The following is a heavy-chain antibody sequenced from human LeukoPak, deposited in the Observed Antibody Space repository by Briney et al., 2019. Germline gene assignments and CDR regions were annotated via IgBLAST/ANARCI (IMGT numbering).Heavy chain of an antibody. Sequence: GGSLRISCAASGFTSSSYWMSWVRQAPGKGLEWVANIKQDGSEKYYVDSVKGRFTVSRDNAKNSLYLQMNSLRAEDTAVYYCARDRGSSGWYEFDYWGQGTLVTVSS. CDR1: GFTSSSYW. CDR2: IKQDGSEK. CDR3: ARDRGSSGWYEFDY. D-gene: IGHD6-19*01. V-gene: IGHV3-7*01. J-gene: IGHJ4*02.